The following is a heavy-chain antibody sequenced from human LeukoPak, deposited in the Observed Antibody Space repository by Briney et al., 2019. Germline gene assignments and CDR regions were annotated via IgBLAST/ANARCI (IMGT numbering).Heavy chain of an antibody. CDR3: AREDPMVRGVYYYYYMDV. CDR2: ISSSGSTV. D-gene: IGHD3-10*01. Sequence: PGGSLRLSCAASGFTFSSYEMNWVRQAPGKGLEWVSYISSSGSTVYYADSVKGRFTISRDNAKNSLYLQMNSLRAEDTAVYYCAREDPMVRGVYYYYYMDVWGKGTTVTISS. J-gene: IGHJ6*03. V-gene: IGHV3-48*03. CDR1: GFTFSSYE.